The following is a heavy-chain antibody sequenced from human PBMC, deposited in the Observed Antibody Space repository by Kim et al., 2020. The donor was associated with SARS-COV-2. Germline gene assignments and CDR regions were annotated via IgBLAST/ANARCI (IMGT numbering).Heavy chain of an antibody. D-gene: IGHD1-26*01. CDR1: GFTFSSYE. Sequence: GGSLRLSCAASGFTFSSYEMNWVRQAPGKGLEWVSYISSSGSTIYYADSVKGRFTISRDNAKNSLYLQMNSLRAEDTAVYYCARDLNSRGSYSDAGFDYWGQGTLVTVSS. V-gene: IGHV3-48*03. CDR2: ISSSGSTI. CDR3: ARDLNSRGSYSDAGFDY. J-gene: IGHJ4*02.